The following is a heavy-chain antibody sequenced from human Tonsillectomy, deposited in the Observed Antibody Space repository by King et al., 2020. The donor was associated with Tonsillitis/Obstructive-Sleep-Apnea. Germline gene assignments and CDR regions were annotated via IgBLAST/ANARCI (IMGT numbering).Heavy chain of an antibody. CDR1: GFSLSTSGVG. J-gene: IGHJ3*02. CDR2: IYWDDDK. V-gene: IGHV2-5*02. Sequence: ITLKEAGPTLVKPTQTLTLTCTFSGFSLSTSGVGVGWIRQPPGKALEWLALIYWDDDKLYSPSLKSRRTITKDTSKNQVVLTMTNMDPVDTATYYCAHVTGRHAFDIWGQGTMVTVSS. CDR3: AHVTGRHAFDI.